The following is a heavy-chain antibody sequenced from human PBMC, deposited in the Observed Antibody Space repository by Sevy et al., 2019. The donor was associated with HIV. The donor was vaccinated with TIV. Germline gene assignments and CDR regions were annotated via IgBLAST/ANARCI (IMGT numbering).Heavy chain of an antibody. CDR1: GFTFSSSG. V-gene: IGHV3-30*18. D-gene: IGHD3-10*01. CDR3: AKAATTLWFCGSDY. CDR2: ISYDGSNK. J-gene: IGHJ4*02. Sequence: GGSLRLSCAASGFTFSSSGMHWVRQAPGKGLEWVAVISYDGSNKYYADSVKGRFTNSRDNSKNTLYLQMNSLTAEATAVYYCAKAATTLWFCGSDYWGQGTLVTVSS.